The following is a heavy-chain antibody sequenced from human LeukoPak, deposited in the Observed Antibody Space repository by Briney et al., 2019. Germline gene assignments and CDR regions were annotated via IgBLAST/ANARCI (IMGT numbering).Heavy chain of an antibody. CDR1: GPSWSTSL. CDR3: ARPKYSSSLAFDY. V-gene: IGHV5-51*01. J-gene: IGHJ4*02. D-gene: IGHD6-6*01. CDR2: IYPGDSET. Sequence: GAPLQISCKASGPSWSTSLIVWVRQKPGKGLEWMGVIYPGDSETKYSPSFQGQVSFSADKSISTAYLQWDSLKASDTAIYYCARPKYSSSLAFDYWGQGTPVTVSS.